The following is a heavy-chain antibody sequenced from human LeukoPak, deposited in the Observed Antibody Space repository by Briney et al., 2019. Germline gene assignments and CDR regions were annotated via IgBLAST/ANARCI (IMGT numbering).Heavy chain of an antibody. D-gene: IGHD6-6*01. J-gene: IGHJ4*02. V-gene: IGHV3-11*04. CDR2: ISQSGGDV. CDR1: GFTFSDYY. Sequence: GGSLRLSCAASGFTFSDYYVNWIRQTPGKGLEWISYISQSGGDVNYADSVAGRFTISRDNAKNSVNLQMNNLRVEDTAVYYCVKTARLADYWGQGTLVTVSS. CDR3: VKTARLADY.